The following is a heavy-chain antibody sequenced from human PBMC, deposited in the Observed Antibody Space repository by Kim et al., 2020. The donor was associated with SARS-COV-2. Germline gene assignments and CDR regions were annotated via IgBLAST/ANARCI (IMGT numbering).Heavy chain of an antibody. V-gene: IGHV1-3*01. D-gene: IGHD6-13*01. Sequence: ASVKVSCKASGYTFTSYAMHWVRQAPGQRLEWMGWINAGNGNTKYSQKFQGRVTITRDTSASTAYMELSSLRSEDTAVYYCARDMYSSNYYYYGMDVWGQGTTVTVSS. J-gene: IGHJ6*02. CDR1: GYTFTSYA. CDR2: INAGNGNT. CDR3: ARDMYSSNYYYYGMDV.